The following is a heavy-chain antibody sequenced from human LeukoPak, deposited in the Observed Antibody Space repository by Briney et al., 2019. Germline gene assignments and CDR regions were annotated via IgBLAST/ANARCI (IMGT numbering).Heavy chain of an antibody. CDR1: GGSISSYH. V-gene: IGHV4-4*07. Sequence: PSETLSLTCTVSGGSISSYHWSWIRQPAGKGLEWIGRIYTSGSTNYNPSLKSRVTMSVDTSKNQFSLKLSSVTAADTAVYYCARERGVVVVPAAPDAFDIWGQGTMVTVSS. CDR3: ARERGVVVVPAAPDAFDI. D-gene: IGHD2-2*01. J-gene: IGHJ3*02. CDR2: IYTSGST.